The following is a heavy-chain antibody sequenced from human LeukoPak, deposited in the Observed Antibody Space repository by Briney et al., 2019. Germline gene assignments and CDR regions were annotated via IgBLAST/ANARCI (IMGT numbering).Heavy chain of an antibody. J-gene: IGHJ4*02. D-gene: IGHD6-6*01. CDR1: GYTFTSYG. CDR2: ISAYNGNT. V-gene: IGHV1-18*01. CDR3: ARDYRYEYSSSGYYFDY. Sequence: ASVEVSCKASGYTFTSYGISWVRQAPGQGLEWMGWISAYNGNTNYAQKLQGRVTMTTDTSTSTAYMELRSLRSDDTAVYYCARDYRYEYSSSGYYFDYWGQGTLVTVSS.